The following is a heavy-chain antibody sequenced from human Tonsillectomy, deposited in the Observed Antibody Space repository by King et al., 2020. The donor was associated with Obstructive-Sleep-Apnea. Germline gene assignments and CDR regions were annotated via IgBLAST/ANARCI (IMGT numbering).Heavy chain of an antibody. CDR2: ISGSGGST. CDR3: AKSTGVATRGYDY. D-gene: IGHD5-12*01. Sequence: VQLVESGGGLVQPGGSLRLSWSASGFTFSSYAMSWVRQAPGKGLEWVSAISGSGGSTYYADSVQGRFTISRDNSKNTLYLQMNSLRAEDTAVYYCAKSTGVATRGYDYWGQGTLVTVSS. J-gene: IGHJ4*02. CDR1: GFTFSSYA. V-gene: IGHV3-23*04.